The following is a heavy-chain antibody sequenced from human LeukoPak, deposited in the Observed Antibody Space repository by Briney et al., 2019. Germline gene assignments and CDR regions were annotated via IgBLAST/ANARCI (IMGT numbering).Heavy chain of an antibody. Sequence: SETLSLTCTVSGGSISSYYWSWIRQPPGKGLEWIGYIYYSGSTNYNPSLKSRVTISVDTSKNQFSLKLSSVTAADTAVYYCARSDYYDSSGYHVDYYGMDVWGQGTTVTVSS. V-gene: IGHV4-59*12. CDR3: ARSDYYDSSGYHVDYYGMDV. J-gene: IGHJ6*02. D-gene: IGHD3-22*01. CDR2: IYYSGST. CDR1: GGSISSYY.